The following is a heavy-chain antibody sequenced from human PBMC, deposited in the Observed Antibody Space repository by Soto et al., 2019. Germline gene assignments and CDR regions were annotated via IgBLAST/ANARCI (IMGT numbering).Heavy chain of an antibody. CDR1: GGSISSSSYY. V-gene: IGHV4-39*01. CDR3: ARRGTVVLHWYFDL. J-gene: IGHJ2*01. D-gene: IGHD2-15*01. CDR2: VYYSGST. Sequence: QLQLQESGPGLVKPSETLSLTCTVSGGSISSSSYYWGWIRQPPGKGLEWIGSVYYSGSTYYNPPLKSRVTISVDTSKNQFSLKLSSVTAADAAVYYCARRGTVVLHWYFDLWGRGPLVSVSS.